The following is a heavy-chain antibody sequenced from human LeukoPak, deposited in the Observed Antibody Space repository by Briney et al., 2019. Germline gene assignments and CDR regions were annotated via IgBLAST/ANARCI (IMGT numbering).Heavy chain of an antibody. CDR3: ARGPAAAGTFLYYFDY. J-gene: IGHJ4*02. D-gene: IGHD6-13*01. CDR2: INHSGST. V-gene: IGHV4-34*01. CDR1: GGSFSGYY. Sequence: SETLSLTCAVYGGSFSGYYWSWIRQPPGKGMEWIGEINHSGSTNYNPSLKSRVTISVDTSKNQFSLKLSSVTAADTAVYYCARGPAAAGTFLYYFDYWGQGTLVTVSS.